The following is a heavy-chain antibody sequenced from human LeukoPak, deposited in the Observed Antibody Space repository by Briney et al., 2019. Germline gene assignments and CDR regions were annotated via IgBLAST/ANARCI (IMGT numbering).Heavy chain of an antibody. CDR3: ARQNIAVAARGGFDP. D-gene: IGHD6-19*01. Sequence: PSETLSLTCAVYGGSFSGYYWSWIRQPPGKGLEWIGEINHSGSTNYNPSLKSRVTISVDTSKNQFSLKLSSVTAADTAVYYCARQNIAVAARGGFDPWGQGTLVTVSS. CDR1: GGSFSGYY. J-gene: IGHJ5*02. V-gene: IGHV4-34*01. CDR2: INHSGST.